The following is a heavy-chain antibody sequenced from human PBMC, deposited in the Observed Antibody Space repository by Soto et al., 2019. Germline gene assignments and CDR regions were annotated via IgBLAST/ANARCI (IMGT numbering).Heavy chain of an antibody. Sequence: PGGSLRLSCAASGFTFSSYARTWVRQAPGKGLEWVSGISSDGGSTCYADSVKGRFTISRDNAKNTLYLQMNSLRAEDTAVYYCARAYYGNYYYYGMDVCGEGTTVTLSS. CDR1: GFTFSSYA. D-gene: IGHD3-10*01. V-gene: IGHV3-74*01. J-gene: IGHJ6*04. CDR3: ARAYYGNYYYYGMDV. CDR2: ISSDGGST.